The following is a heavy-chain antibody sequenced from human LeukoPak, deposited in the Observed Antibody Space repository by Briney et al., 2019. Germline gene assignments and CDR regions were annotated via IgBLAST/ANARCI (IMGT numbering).Heavy chain of an antibody. CDR1: GGSISGGDYY. J-gene: IGHJ6*03. CDR3: ARDGPYDFWSGSHYYYMDV. Sequence: SETLSLTCTVSGGSISGGDYYWSWIRQPPGKGLEWIGYIYYSGSTYYNPSLKSRVTISVDTSKNQFSLKLSSVTAADTAVYYCARDGPYDFWSGSHYYYMDVWGKGTTVTVPS. V-gene: IGHV4-30-4*08. D-gene: IGHD3-3*01. CDR2: IYYSGST.